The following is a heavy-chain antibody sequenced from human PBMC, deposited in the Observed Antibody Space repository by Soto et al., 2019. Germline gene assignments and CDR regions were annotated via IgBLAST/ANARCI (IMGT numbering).Heavy chain of an antibody. Sequence: QVLLQESGPGLVKPSETLSLTCTVSGGSISDSSHYWAWIRQPPGKGLEWIATINYSGRTYYNPSHRSRLTRSVDTYSDQFSLNLNSVTAADKAVYYCARHFGNYGDWAFEFWGQGTLVTVSS. D-gene: IGHD4-17*01. CDR2: INYSGRT. J-gene: IGHJ4*02. V-gene: IGHV4-39*01. CDR3: ARHFGNYGDWAFEF. CDR1: GGSISDSSHY.